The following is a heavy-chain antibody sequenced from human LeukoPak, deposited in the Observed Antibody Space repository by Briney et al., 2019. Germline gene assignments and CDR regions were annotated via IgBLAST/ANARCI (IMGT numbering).Heavy chain of an antibody. J-gene: IGHJ5*02. V-gene: IGHV4-31*03. CDR3: AREKYDYRWFDP. Sequence: SETLSLTCTVSGGSISSGGYSWSWIRQHPGKGLEWIGYIYYSGSTYYNPSLKSRVTISVDTSKNQFSLKLSSVTAADTAVYYCAREKYDYRWFDPWGQGTLVTVSS. CDR2: IYYSGST. CDR1: GGSISSGGYS. D-gene: IGHD4-4*01.